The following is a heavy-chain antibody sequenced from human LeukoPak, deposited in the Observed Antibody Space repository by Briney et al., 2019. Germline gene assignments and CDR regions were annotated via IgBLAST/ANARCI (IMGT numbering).Heavy chain of an antibody. Sequence: SVKASCKASGGTFSSYAISWVRQAPGQGLEWMGRIIPIFGTANYAQKFQGRVTITTDESTSTAYMELSSLRSKDTAVYYCARSAHGSGWYFYNWFDPWGQGTLVTVSS. CDR3: ARSAHGSGWYFYNWFDP. V-gene: IGHV1-69*05. CDR2: IIPIFGTA. D-gene: IGHD6-19*01. CDR1: GGTFSSYA. J-gene: IGHJ5*02.